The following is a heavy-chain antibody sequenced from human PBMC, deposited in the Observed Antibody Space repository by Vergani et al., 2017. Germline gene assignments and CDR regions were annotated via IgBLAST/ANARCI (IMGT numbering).Heavy chain of an antibody. D-gene: IGHD2-2*01. CDR3: ARVGTSSNRDYFDY. CDR1: GYTFTDYF. CDR2: INPNSGGT. J-gene: IGHJ4*02. Sequence: QVQLVQSGAEVKKPGASVKVSCKASGYTFTDYFMHWVRQAPGQGHEWMGWINPNSGGTNYAQKFQGRVTMTRDTSISTAYMELSNLRSDDTAVYYCARVGTSSNRDYFDYWGQGTLVTGSS. V-gene: IGHV1-2*02.